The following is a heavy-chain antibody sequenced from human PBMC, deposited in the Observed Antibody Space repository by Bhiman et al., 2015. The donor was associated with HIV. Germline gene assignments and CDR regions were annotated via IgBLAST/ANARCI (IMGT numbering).Heavy chain of an antibody. V-gene: IGHV3-48*03. CDR3: ARVGISSGWPSFDY. CDR1: EFTFSSYE. CDR2: ISSSGSTI. J-gene: IGHJ4*02. Sequence: EVQLVESGGGLVQPGGSLRLSCAASEFTFSSYEMNWVRQAPGKGLEWVSYISSSGSTIYYADSVKGRFTISRDNAKNSLYLQMNSLRAEDTAVYYCARVGISSGWPSFDYWGPGNAGHRLL. D-gene: IGHD3-22*01.